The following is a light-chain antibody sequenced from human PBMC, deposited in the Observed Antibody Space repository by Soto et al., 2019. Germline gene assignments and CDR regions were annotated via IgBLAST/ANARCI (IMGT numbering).Light chain of an antibody. CDR1: QDISDH. Sequence: DFQMTQYPSSLSASVGDRVTITCRASQDISDHLAWYQHKPGKVPKLLIYEASTLQSGVPSRFSGGGSGTDFTLTISSLQPEDVATYYCQKYNRTPRTFGQGTKVELK. J-gene: IGKJ1*01. CDR2: EAS. V-gene: IGKV1-27*01. CDR3: QKYNRTPRT.